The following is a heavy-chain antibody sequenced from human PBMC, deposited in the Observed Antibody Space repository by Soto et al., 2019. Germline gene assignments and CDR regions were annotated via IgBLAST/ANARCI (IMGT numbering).Heavy chain of an antibody. CDR3: TTRVIVGTTVYFDP. V-gene: IGHV3-15*07. D-gene: IGHD1-26*01. J-gene: IGHJ5*02. CDR1: GFTFSDVW. CDR2: IKSKTYGGTT. Sequence: PGGSLRLSCAASGFTFSDVWLNWVRQAPGKGLEWVGRIKSKTYGGTTDYPESVKGRFTISRDDSKSMPYLQMNSLKTEDTAVYYCTTRVIVGTTVYFDPWGQGTLVTVSS.